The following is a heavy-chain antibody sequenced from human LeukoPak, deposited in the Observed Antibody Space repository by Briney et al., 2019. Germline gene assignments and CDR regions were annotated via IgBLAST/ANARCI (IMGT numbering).Heavy chain of an antibody. D-gene: IGHD6-19*01. CDR2: INNNGHRT. V-gene: IGHV3-23*01. CDR1: GFTFSSYG. Sequence: GGSLRLSCAASGFTFSSYGVNWVRQAPGKGLEWVSGINNNGHRTDYADPVRGRFTISRDNSKNTLYLQMNSLRAEDTAVYYCAKVNWPDYSSGNSWGQGTLVTVSS. CDR3: AKVNWPDYSSGNS. J-gene: IGHJ4*02.